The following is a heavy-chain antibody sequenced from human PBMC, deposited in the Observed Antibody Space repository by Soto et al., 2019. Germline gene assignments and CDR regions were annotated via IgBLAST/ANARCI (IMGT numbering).Heavy chain of an antibody. Sequence: EVQLLESGGGLVQPGGSLRLSCAASGFTFSIYAMTWVRQAPGKAMEWVSTISGSGTSAYYADSVKGRFTFSRDNSKNTRHRQMNSLRAEGTALYYCAKLGSNGWYDAFDIWGQGTVVTVSS. D-gene: IGHD6-19*01. CDR1: GFTFSIYA. V-gene: IGHV3-23*01. CDR2: ISGSGTSA. CDR3: AKLGSNGWYDAFDI. J-gene: IGHJ3*02.